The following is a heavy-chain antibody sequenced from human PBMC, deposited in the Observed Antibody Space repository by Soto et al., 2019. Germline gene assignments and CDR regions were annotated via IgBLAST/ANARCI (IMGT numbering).Heavy chain of an antibody. CDR1: GVSISSSSYY. J-gene: IGHJ4*02. D-gene: IGHD3-10*01. CDR3: ATLWFGEGNY. CDR2: IYYSGST. Sequence: SETLSLTCTVSGVSISSSSYYRGWTRQPPGKGLEWIGSIYYSGSTCYNPSLKSRVTISVDTSKNQFSLKLSSVTAADTAVYYCATLWFGEGNYWGQGTLVTVS. V-gene: IGHV4-39*01.